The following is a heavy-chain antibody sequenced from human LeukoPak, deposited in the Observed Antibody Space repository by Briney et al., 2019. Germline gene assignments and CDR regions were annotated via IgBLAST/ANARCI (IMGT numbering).Heavy chain of an antibody. D-gene: IGHD6-19*01. V-gene: IGHV3-30*18. J-gene: IGHJ4*02. CDR2: ISFDGSNK. CDR3: AKEDSAWRHFDY. Sequence: GGSLRLSCVASGFTFRSYGMHWVRQAPGKGLEWVAVISFDGSNKYYADSVKGRFTISRDNSKNTFYLQMNSLRAEDTAVYYCAKEDSAWRHFDYWGQGTLVTVSS. CDR1: GFTFRSYG.